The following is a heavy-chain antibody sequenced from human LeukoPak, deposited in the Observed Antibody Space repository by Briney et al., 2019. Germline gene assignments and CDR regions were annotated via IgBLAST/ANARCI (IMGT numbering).Heavy chain of an antibody. J-gene: IGHJ6*02. D-gene: IGHD6-19*01. CDR1: GVTFSSYG. Sequence: PGRSLRLSCAASGVTFSSYGMHWVCQAPGKGLEWVAVISYDGSNKYYADSVKGRFTISRDNSKNTLYLQMNSLRAEDTAVYYCAKVPYKGYSSGWYEGNYYYGMDVWGQGTTVTVSS. CDR2: ISYDGSNK. CDR3: AKVPYKGYSSGWYEGNYYYGMDV. V-gene: IGHV3-30*18.